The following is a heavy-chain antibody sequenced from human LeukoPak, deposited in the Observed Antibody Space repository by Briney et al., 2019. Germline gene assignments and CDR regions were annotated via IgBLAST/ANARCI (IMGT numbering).Heavy chain of an antibody. J-gene: IGHJ2*01. CDR3: ARIGQQLAHWYFDL. V-gene: IGHV4-34*01. D-gene: IGHD6-13*01. Sequence: SETLSLTCAVYGGSFSGYYWSWIRQPPGKGLEWIGEINHSGSTNYNPSLKSRVTISLDTSKNQFSLKLSSVTAADTAVYYCARIGQQLAHWYFDLWGRGTLVTVSS. CDR2: INHSGST. CDR1: GGSFSGYY.